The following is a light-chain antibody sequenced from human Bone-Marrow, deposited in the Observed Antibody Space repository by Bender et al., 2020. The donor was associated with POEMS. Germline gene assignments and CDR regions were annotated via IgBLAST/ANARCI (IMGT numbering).Light chain of an antibody. V-gene: IGLV2-23*02. CDR3: CSYAGSTSVI. CDR2: EVN. J-gene: IGLJ2*01. CDR1: SSDIGSSNF. Sequence: QSALTQPPSASGSPGQSVTISCTGTSSDIGSSNFVSWYQQHPGKAPKLVIYEVNNRPSGVSNRFSGSKSGDTASLTISGLQAEDEADYYCCSYAGSTSVIFGGGTKVTVL.